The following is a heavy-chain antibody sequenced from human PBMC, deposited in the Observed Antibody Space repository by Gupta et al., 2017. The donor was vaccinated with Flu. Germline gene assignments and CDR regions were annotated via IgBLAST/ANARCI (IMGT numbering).Heavy chain of an antibody. CDR2: ISESEGNT. CDR1: GFTFGSSA. CDR3: AKGRVLWYGACDF. V-gene: IGHV3-23*01. J-gene: IGHJ4*02. Sequence: EVQLLQSGGAVVEPGGSLRLSCAASGFTFGSSAMRWVLQAPGRGLEGVATISESEGNTYNADSVKSRYNITRDKSKGTMYLQMNNMAAEDTARYYCAKGRVLWYGACDFWGQGSLVTVSS. D-gene: IGHD3-10*01.